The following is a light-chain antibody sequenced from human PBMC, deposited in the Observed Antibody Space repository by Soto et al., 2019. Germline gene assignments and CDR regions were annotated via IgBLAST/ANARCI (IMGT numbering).Light chain of an antibody. CDR3: QEYNTWPWT. CDR1: QSVNSN. Sequence: ETVFTHSPATLSVSPGERATLSCRASQSVNSNLAWYQQKLGQAPSLLIFGASTRATGIPARFSGSGSGTEFSLTINSLQSEDFAVYYCQEYNTWPWTFGQGTKVDIK. V-gene: IGKV3-15*01. J-gene: IGKJ1*01. CDR2: GAS.